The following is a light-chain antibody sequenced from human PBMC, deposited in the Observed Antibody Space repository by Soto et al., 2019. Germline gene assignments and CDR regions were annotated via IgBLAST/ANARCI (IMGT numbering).Light chain of an antibody. V-gene: IGLV1-40*01. CDR3: QSYDSSLVV. CDR1: SSNIGAGYD. Sequence: QSALTQPPSVSGAPGQRVTISCTGSSSNIGAGYDVHWYQQLPGTAPKLLIYDNSNRPSGVPDRFSGSKSGTSASLAITGLQAEDEADYYCQSYDSSLVVFGGGTKLTVL. CDR2: DNS. J-gene: IGLJ2*01.